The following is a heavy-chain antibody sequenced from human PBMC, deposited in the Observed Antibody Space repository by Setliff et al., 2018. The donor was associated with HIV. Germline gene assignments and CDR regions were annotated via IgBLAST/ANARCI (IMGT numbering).Heavy chain of an antibody. Sequence: GESLKISCKGSGYRFTNYWIAWVRQMPGKGLEWMGIIYPGDSDTTYSPSFQGQVTISADKSIKTVYLQWSSLKASDTAMYYCATLTYYFDRKGYPHGYFDSWGQGTQVTVSS. CDR3: ATLTYYFDRKGYPHGYFDS. V-gene: IGHV5-51*01. J-gene: IGHJ4*02. D-gene: IGHD3-22*01. CDR2: IYPGDSDT. CDR1: GYRFTNYW.